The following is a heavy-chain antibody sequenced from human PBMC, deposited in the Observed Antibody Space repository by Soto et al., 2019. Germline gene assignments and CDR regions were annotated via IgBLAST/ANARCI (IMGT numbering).Heavy chain of an antibody. CDR1: GGSMSSEGHY. D-gene: IGHD1-26*01. CDR2: IYYSGST. CDR3: ARDFSYSVRWYYYGMDV. J-gene: IGHJ6*02. V-gene: IGHV4-39*07. Sequence: PSETLSLICTVSGGSMSSEGHYWGWIRRPPGKGLEWIGSIYYSGSTYYNPSLKSRVTMSVDTSKNQFSLKLSSVTAADTAVYYCARDFSYSVRWYYYGMDVWGQGTTVTVSS.